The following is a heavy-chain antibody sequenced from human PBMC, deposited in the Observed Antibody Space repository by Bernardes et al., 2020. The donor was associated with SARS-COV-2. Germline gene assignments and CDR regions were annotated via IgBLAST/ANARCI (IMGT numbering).Heavy chain of an antibody. Sequence: GGSLRLSCAASGFSFNTYAMRWVRQTPGKGLDWVALISFDGSNQYYADSIKGRFTISRDNSKNTLYLQMNSLRPEDTAVYYCARDWDYGESGYYYGVDVWGQGTLVTVSS. CDR1: GFSFNTYA. D-gene: IGHD4-17*01. CDR2: ISFDGSNQ. J-gene: IGHJ6*02. CDR3: ARDWDYGESGYYYGVDV. V-gene: IGHV3-30-3*01.